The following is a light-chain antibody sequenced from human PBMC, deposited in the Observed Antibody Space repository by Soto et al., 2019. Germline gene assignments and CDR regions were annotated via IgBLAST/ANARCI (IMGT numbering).Light chain of an antibody. J-gene: IGKJ1*01. CDR1: QSISSW. CDR2: KAS. V-gene: IGKV1-5*03. Sequence: DIQMTQSPSTLSASVGDRVTITCRASQSISSWLACYQQKPGKAPKLLIYKASSLESGDPSGCGGSGSGTEFTLPISSLQPDDFATYYCQQYNSYPWTCGQGTKVEIK. CDR3: QQYNSYPWT.